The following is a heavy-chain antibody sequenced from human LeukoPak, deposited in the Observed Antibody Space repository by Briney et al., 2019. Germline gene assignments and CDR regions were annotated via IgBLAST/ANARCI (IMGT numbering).Heavy chain of an antibody. V-gene: IGHV3-23*01. CDR1: GFTFCSYA. Sequence: PGGSLRLSCAASGFTFCSYAMSSVRAAPGKGLEWGSAISGSGGSTYYADSVKGRFTISRDTSKDTLYLQMNSLRAEDTAVYYRANEVPVPAATYFDYWGQGTLVTVSS. CDR3: ANEVPVPAATYFDY. CDR2: ISGSGGST. D-gene: IGHD2-2*01. J-gene: IGHJ4*02.